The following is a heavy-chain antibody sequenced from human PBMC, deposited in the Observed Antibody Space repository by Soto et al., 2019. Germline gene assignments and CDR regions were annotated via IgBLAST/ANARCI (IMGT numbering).Heavy chain of an antibody. J-gene: IGHJ4*02. V-gene: IGHV3-23*01. CDR3: TSHSPEDMIRK. CDR2: ISGSGFKK. Sequence: GGSLRLSCAASGFIFENFGMSWVRQAPGKGLEWISSISGSGFKKYYADSVKGRFTISRDNSKSTVYLELNNLSAEDTAVYYCTSHSPEDMIRKWGQGTLVTVSS. D-gene: IGHD2-15*01. CDR1: GFIFENFG.